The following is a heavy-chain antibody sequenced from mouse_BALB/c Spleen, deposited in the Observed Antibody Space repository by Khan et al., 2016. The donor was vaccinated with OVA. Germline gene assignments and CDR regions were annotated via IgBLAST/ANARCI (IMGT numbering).Heavy chain of an antibody. CDR1: GFSFTNYG. CDR2: IWSDGST. Sequence: QVQLKESGPGLVAPSQSLSITCTISGFSFTNYGIHWVRQPPGKGLEWLVVIWSDGSTSYNSALKSRLCISRGNSKSQVFLRMNSLQTDDTAMYYCARQPYFHYYIMDYWGQGTSVIVSS. CDR3: ARQPYFHYYIMDY. V-gene: IGHV2-6-1*01. J-gene: IGHJ4*01. D-gene: IGHD2-10*01.